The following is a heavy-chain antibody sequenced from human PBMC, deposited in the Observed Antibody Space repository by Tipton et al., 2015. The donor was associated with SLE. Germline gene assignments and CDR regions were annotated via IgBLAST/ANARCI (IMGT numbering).Heavy chain of an antibody. CDR1: GDSLSGQY. CDR3: ARGGTGDGRNPFDP. D-gene: IGHD4-23*01. V-gene: IGHV4-34*01. Sequence: GLVKPSGTLSLTCSVYGDSLSGQYWSWIRQPPGKGLEWIGEVFRGGSTNYSPSLESRVTISVDTSKNQFSLNLRSVTAADTAVYYCARGGTGDGRNPFDPWGQGVLVTVSS. CDR2: VFRGGST. J-gene: IGHJ5*02.